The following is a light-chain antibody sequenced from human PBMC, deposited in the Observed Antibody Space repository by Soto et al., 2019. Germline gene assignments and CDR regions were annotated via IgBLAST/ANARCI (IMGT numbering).Light chain of an antibody. CDR1: SSDIGAYNY. V-gene: IGLV2-14*01. Sequence: QPVLTQPASVSGSPGQSITISCIGTSSDIGAYNYVSWYQQHPGKVPKLMIYEVTNRPSGLSNRFSGSKSGNTASLTISGLQAEDEAEYFCSSYSSTSTLYVFGTGTKLTVL. J-gene: IGLJ1*01. CDR3: SSYSSTSTLYV. CDR2: EVT.